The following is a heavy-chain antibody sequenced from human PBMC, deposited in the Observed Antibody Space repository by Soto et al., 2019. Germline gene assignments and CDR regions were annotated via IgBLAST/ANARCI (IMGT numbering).Heavy chain of an antibody. Sequence: GESLKISCKGSGYSFTSYWINWVRQMPGKGLEWMGIIYPGDSDTRYSPSFQGQVTISADKSIDTAYLQWRSLKASDTAVYYCARHHGSPGSYFGLDVWGQGTTVTVSS. CDR2: IYPGDSDT. V-gene: IGHV5-51*01. D-gene: IGHD6-13*01. J-gene: IGHJ6*02. CDR1: GYSFTSYW. CDR3: ARHHGSPGSYFGLDV.